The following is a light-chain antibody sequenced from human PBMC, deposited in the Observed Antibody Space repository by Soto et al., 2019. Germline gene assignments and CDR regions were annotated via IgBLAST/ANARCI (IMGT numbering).Light chain of an antibody. CDR3: QTWGTGIHVV. Sequence: QLVLTQSPSASASLGASVKLTCNLSSGHSSYAIAWHQQQPEKGPRYSMKLDSDGSHTKGDAIPDRFSGSSSGAERYLTISSLQSEDEADYYCQTWGTGIHVVFGGGTKVTVL. J-gene: IGLJ2*01. CDR1: SGHSSYA. V-gene: IGLV4-69*01. CDR2: LDSDGSH.